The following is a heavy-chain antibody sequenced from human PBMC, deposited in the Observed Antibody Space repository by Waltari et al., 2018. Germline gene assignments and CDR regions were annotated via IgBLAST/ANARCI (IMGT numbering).Heavy chain of an antibody. J-gene: IGHJ4*02. Sequence: QVQLVQSGAEVKKPGASVKVSCKASGYTFISNAINWLRQVPGQGLEWMGWISAYDGSTEYAQIFQGRISMTTDTSTRTAYMELRGLTSDDSAVYYCARLAHHGVSGGDFWGQGTLVTVSS. D-gene: IGHD3-10*01. V-gene: IGHV1-18*04. CDR3: ARLAHHGVSGGDF. CDR1: GYTFISNA. CDR2: ISAYDGST.